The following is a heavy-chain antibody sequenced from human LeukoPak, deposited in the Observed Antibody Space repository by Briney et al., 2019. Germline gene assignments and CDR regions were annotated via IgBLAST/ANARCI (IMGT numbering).Heavy chain of an antibody. CDR3: AKGSVISVGATTIDY. J-gene: IGHJ4*02. CDR1: GFTFSSYG. D-gene: IGHD1-26*01. Sequence: GGSLRLSCAASGFTFSSYGMHWVRQAPGKGLEWVAVISYDGSNKYYADSVKGRFTISRDNSKNTLYLQMNSLRAEDTAVYYCAKGSVISVGATTIDYWGQGALVTVSS. V-gene: IGHV3-30*18. CDR2: ISYDGSNK.